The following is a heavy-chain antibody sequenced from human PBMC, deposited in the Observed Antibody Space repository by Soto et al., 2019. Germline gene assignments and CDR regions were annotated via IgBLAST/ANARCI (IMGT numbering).Heavy chain of an antibody. J-gene: IGHJ6*02. CDR2: MKPDDGGP. D-gene: IGHD5-12*01. V-gene: IGHV1-2*02. CDR1: GYILSDYC. Sequence: GASVKVSCKSSGYILSDYCIHWVRQAPGQGLEWLGWMKPDDGGPNYAQNFQGRVIMTRDTSTDTDYMELTRLTSDDTAVYFCVRDLRRQWRRLGPESYTGMDVWGQGTTVTVSS. CDR3: VRDLRRQWRRLGPESYTGMDV.